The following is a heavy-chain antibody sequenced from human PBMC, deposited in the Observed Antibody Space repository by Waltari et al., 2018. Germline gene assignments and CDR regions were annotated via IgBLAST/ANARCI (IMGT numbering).Heavy chain of an antibody. J-gene: IGHJ3*02. CDR1: GFTFDDYA. Sequence: EVQLVESGGGLVQPGRSLRLSCAASGFTFDDYAMHWVRQAPGKGLEWVSGISWNSGSIGYADSVKGRFTISRDNAKNSLYLQMNSLRAEDTALYYCAKDIYYYDKAFDIWGQGTMVTVSS. CDR2: ISWNSGSI. D-gene: IGHD3-22*01. CDR3: AKDIYYYDKAFDI. V-gene: IGHV3-9*01.